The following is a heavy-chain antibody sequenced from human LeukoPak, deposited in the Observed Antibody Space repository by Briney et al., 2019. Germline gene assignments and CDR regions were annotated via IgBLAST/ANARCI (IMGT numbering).Heavy chain of an antibody. CDR2: IYYSGST. D-gene: IGHD3-10*01. J-gene: IGHJ4*02. Sequence: SETLSLTCTVSGGSISSSSYYWGWIRQPPGKGLEWIGTIYYSGSTYYNPSLKSRVTMSVDTSKNQFSLKLSSVTAADTAVYYCARDIGGRYYFHYWGQGTLVTVSS. V-gene: IGHV4-39*07. CDR3: ARDIGGRYYFHY. CDR1: GGSISSSSYY.